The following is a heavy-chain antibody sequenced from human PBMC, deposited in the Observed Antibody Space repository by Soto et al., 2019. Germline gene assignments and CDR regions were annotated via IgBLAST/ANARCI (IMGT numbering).Heavy chain of an antibody. Sequence: EVQLVESGGGLVQPGGSLRLSCAASGFTFSSNSMNWVRHAPGKGLEWVSYISSSSSTIYYADSVKGRFTISRDNSKNSLYLPMNSLRAEDTAVYYCARSGNFDWSIIRGGFDPLCQGPLVTVSS. V-gene: IGHV3-48*01. CDR3: ARSGNFDWSIIRGGFDP. CDR1: GFTFSSNS. J-gene: IGHJ5*02. CDR2: ISSSSSTI. D-gene: IGHD3-9*01.